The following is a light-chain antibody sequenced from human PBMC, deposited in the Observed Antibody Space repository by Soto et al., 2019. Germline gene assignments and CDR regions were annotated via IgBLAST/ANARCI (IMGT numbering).Light chain of an antibody. CDR1: ESISGW. CDR2: DVS. V-gene: IGKV1-5*01. Sequence: DIQMTQSPSTLSASVGDRVTITCRASESISGWLAWYQQKPGTAPQLLIYDVSTLESGVPSRFSGSGSGTEFTLTINSLQPDDFATYYCQHYNSYPFTFGPGTKVDIK. CDR3: QHYNSYPFT. J-gene: IGKJ3*01.